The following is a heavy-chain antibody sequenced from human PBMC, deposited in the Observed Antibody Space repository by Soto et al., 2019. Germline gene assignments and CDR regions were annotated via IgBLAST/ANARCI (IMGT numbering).Heavy chain of an antibody. CDR1: GFSLTTSGVG. J-gene: IGHJ5*02. V-gene: IGHV2-5*02. CDR2: NYLDDDN. CDR3: ALPSGYRDGVYNWCDP. D-gene: IGHD5-18*01. Sequence: QITLKESGPTLVKPTQTLTLTCTFSGFSLTTSGVGVGWIRQPPGQALEWLALNYLDDDNRYSPSLKSRLTITKYTSKTQVVLTMTNMDPVDTATDYCALPSGYRDGVYNWCDPWGQGTLVTVSS.